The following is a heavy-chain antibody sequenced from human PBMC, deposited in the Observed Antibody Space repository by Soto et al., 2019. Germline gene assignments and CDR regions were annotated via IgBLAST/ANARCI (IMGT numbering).Heavy chain of an antibody. CDR1: GVSLTTSGVG. CDR3: ARTPLDIAATAYYGTDA. J-gene: IGHJ6*02. Sequence: SGPTLVNPTQTLTLTCTLSGVSLTTSGVGVGWIRQPPGKALEWLALIYWDDDKRFSPSLKSRLAITRDTSKNQVVLTMTNMDPVDTATYYCARTPLDIAATAYYGTDAWGDAPTVTVS. D-gene: IGHD5-12*01. V-gene: IGHV2-5*02. CDR2: IYWDDDK.